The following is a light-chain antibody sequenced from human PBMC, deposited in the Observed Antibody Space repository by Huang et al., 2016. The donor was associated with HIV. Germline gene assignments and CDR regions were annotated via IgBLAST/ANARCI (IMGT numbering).Light chain of an antibody. V-gene: IGKV3-11*01. CDR3: QQRSNWPPA. J-gene: IGKJ5*01. Sequence: EIVLTQSPATLSLSPGERATLSCRASQSVSSYLAWYQQKPGQAPRLRSYDAYNRATGIPARFSGSGSGTDFTLTISSLEPEDFAVYYCQQRSNWPPAFGQGTRLEIK. CDR1: QSVSSY. CDR2: DAY.